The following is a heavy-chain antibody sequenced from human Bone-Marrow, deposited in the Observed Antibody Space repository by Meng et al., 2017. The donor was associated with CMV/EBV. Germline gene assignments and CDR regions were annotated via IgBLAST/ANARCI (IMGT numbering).Heavy chain of an antibody. CDR2: IIPIFGTA. CDR3: ASRVGATINWFDP. J-gene: IGHJ5*02. D-gene: IGHD1-26*01. CDR1: GGTFSSYA. Sequence: SVKVSCKASGGTFSSYAISWVRQAPGQGLEWMGGIIPIFGTANYAQKFQGRVTITTDESTSTAYMELSSLRSEDTAVDYCASRVGATINWFDPWGQGTLVTVSS. V-gene: IGHV1-69*05.